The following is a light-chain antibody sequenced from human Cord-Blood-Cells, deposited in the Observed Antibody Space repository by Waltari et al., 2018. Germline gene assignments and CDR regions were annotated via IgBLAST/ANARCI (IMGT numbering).Light chain of an antibody. J-gene: IGKJ3*01. CDR3: QQRSNWPPT. V-gene: IGKV3-11*01. CDR1: QSVSSY. CDR2: HAS. Sequence: EIVLTQPPATLSLSPWARATLSCRASQSVSSYFAWYQQKPGQAPRLLIYHASNRATGVPARFSGSGSGTDFTLTISSLEPEDFAGYYGQQRSNWPPTFGPGTKVDIK.